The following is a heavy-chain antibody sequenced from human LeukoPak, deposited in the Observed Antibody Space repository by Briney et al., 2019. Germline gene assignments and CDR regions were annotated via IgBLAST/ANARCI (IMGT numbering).Heavy chain of an antibody. J-gene: IGHJ3*02. CDR3: ARAGGSFGTVTTDAFDI. CDR2: IYHSGST. Sequence: PSQTLSLTCTVSGGSISSGGYYWSWIRQHPGKGLEWIGYIYHSGSTNYNPSLKSRVTISVDKSKNQFSLKLSSVTAADTAVYYCARAGGSFGTVTTDAFDIWGQGTMVTVSS. CDR1: GGSISSGGYY. D-gene: IGHD4-17*01. V-gene: IGHV4-31*03.